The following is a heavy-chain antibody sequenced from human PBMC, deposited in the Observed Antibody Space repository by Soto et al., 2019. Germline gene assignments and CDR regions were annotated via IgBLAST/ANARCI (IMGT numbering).Heavy chain of an antibody. V-gene: IGHV1-69*13. CDR2: IIPIFGTA. J-gene: IGHJ4*02. CDR1: GGTFSSYA. D-gene: IGHD3-22*01. CDR3: ARGYYDSSGYYTPLYFEY. Sequence: SVKVSCKASGGTFSSYAISWVRQAPGQGLEWMGGIIPIFGTANYAQKFQGRVTITADESTSTGYMELSSLRSEETAVYYCARGYYDSSGYYTPLYFEYWGQGTLVTVAS.